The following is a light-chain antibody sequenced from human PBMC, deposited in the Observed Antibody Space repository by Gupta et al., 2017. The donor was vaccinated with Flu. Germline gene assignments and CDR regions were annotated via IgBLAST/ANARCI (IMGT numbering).Light chain of an antibody. CDR2: DAT. CDR1: TSDIGSHDF. J-gene: IGLJ1*01. Sequence: QSALTQPASVSGSPGQSIPIPCTGTTSDIGSHDFVSWYQHLPGKGPKLLIYDATHRPSGVSPRFSGSKSANTASLTISGLQAEDEADYYCYSYTTTGPSYVFGGGTSVTV. V-gene: IGLV2-14*01. CDR3: YSYTTTGPSYV.